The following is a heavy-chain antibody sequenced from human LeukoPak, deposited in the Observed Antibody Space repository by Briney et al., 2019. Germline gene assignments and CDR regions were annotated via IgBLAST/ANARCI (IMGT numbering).Heavy chain of an antibody. D-gene: IGHD3-3*01. CDR2: INRDGSEK. J-gene: IGHJ4*02. V-gene: IGHV3-7*03. CDR1: AVTLSTRG. Sequence: PGGCLRLSCLVAAVTLSTRGLMWVRQAPGKGLEWMSNINRDGSEKNYVDSVKGRFIITRDNAENSLYLQMNSLKVEDTAIYYCATYDSWSGYNIAYWGQGTLVTVSS. CDR3: ATYDSWSGYNIAY.